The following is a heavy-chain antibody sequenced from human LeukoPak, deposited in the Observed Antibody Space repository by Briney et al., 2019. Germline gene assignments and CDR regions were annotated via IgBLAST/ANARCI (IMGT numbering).Heavy chain of an antibody. CDR3: ARDPGGAVAEERFDY. CDR2: ISSSSSYI. Sequence: GGSLRLSCAASGFTLSSYSMNWVRQAPGKGLEWVSSISSSSSYIYYADSVKGRFTIFRDNAKNSLYLQMNSLRAEDTAVYYCARDPGGAVAEERFDYWGQGTLVTVSS. V-gene: IGHV3-21*01. D-gene: IGHD6-19*01. J-gene: IGHJ4*02. CDR1: GFTLSSYS.